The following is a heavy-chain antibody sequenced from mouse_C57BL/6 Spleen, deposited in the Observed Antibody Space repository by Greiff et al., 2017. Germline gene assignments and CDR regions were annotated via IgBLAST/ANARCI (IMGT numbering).Heavy chain of an antibody. D-gene: IGHD2-4*01. V-gene: IGHV1-54*01. CDR2: INPGSGGT. CDR1: GYAFTNYL. Sequence: QVHVKQSGAELVRPGTSVKVSCKASGYAFTNYLIEWVKQRPGQGLEWIGVINPGSGGTNYNEKFKGKATLTADKSSSTAYMQLSSLTSEDSAVYFCARNGDDDRWFAYWGQGTLVTVSA. CDR3: ARNGDDDRWFAY. J-gene: IGHJ3*01.